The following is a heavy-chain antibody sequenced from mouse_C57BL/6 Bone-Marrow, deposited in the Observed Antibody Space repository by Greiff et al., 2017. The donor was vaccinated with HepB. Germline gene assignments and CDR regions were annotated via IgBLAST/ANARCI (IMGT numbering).Heavy chain of an antibody. CDR3: ARKVRYYGSSYGYYFDY. V-gene: IGHV1-82*01. D-gene: IGHD1-1*01. Sequence: QVQLQQSGPELVKPGASVKISCKASGYAFSSSWMNWVKQRPGKGLEWIGRIYPGDGDTNYNGKFKGKATLTADKSSSTAYLQLSSLTSADSAVYFCARKVRYYGSSYGYYFDYWGPGTTLTVSS. CDR1: GYAFSSSW. J-gene: IGHJ2*01. CDR2: IYPGDGDT.